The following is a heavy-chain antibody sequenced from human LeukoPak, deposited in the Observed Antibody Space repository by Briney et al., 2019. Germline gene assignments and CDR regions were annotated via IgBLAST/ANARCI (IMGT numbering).Heavy chain of an antibody. CDR3: ARDGDTAMGVYY. D-gene: IGHD5-18*01. Sequence: SETLPLTCTVSGGSISGYYWIWIRQPPGKGLEWIAYIHYTGRANYSPSLKSRATISVDTSKNQFSLRLSSVTTADTGVYYCARDGDTAMGVYYWGQGTLVTVSS. J-gene: IGHJ4*02. CDR1: GGSISGYY. V-gene: IGHV4-59*12. CDR2: IHYTGRA.